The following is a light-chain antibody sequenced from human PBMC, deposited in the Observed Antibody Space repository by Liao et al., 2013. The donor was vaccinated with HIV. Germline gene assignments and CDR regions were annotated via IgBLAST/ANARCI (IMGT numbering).Light chain of an antibody. CDR3: QAWDSSTVV. Sequence: SYXLTQPPSVSVAPGKTARITCGGNNIGSKSVHWYQQKPGQAPVLVIYYDSDRPSGIPERFSGSNSGNTATLTISGTQAMDEADYYCQAWDSSTVVFGGGTKLTVL. CDR2: YDS. J-gene: IGLJ2*01. CDR1: NIGSKS. V-gene: IGLV3-21*01.